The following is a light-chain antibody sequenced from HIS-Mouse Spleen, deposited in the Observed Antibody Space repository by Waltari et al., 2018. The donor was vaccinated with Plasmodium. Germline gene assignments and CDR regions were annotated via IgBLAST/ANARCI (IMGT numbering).Light chain of an antibody. Sequence: AIRMTQSPSSLSASTGARVTITCRSSQGISSYLAWYQQKPGKAPKRLIYAASTLQSVVPSRFGGSGSGTDFNLTISCLQSEDFATYYCQQYYSYPRTFGQGTKVEIK. CDR2: AAS. V-gene: IGKV1-8*01. CDR1: QGISSY. CDR3: QQYYSYPRT. J-gene: IGKJ1*01.